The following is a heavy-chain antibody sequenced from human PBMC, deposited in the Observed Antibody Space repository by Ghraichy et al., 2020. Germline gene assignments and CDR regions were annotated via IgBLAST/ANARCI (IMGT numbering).Heavy chain of an antibody. J-gene: IGHJ3*02. CDR2: ISSSSSYI. V-gene: IGHV3-21*01. D-gene: IGHD1-26*01. CDR3: ARVNHMGATQKTDAFDI. CDR1: GFTFSSYS. Sequence: GGSLRLSCAASGFTFSSYSMNWVRQAPGKGLEWVSSISSSSSYIYYADSVKGRFTISRDNAKNSLYLQMNSLRAEDTAVYYCARVNHMGATQKTDAFDIWGQGTMVTVSS.